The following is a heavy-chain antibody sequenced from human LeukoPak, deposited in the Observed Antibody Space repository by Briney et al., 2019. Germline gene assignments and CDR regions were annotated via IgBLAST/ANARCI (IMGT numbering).Heavy chain of an antibody. V-gene: IGHV3-48*02. D-gene: IGHD5-18*01. CDR1: GFAFSDYS. J-gene: IGHJ4*02. CDR3: ARVHRGYSYGRLDY. Sequence: GGSLGLSCAASGFAFSDYSMNWVRQAPGKGLEWVSYISSSDNTIHYADSVKGRFTISRDNAKNSLHLEMNSLRDEDTAVYYCARVHRGYSYGRLDYWGQGTLVTVSS. CDR2: ISSSDNTI.